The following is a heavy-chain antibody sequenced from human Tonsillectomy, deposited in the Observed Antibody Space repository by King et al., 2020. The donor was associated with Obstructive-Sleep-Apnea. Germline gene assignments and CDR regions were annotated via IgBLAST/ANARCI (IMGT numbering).Heavy chain of an antibody. CDR1: GYTLTELS. J-gene: IGHJ4*02. V-gene: IGHV1-24*01. CDR3: ASPTADTY. Sequence: QGQLVQSGAEVKKPGASVKVSCKVSGYTLTELSIHWVRQAPGKGLEWMGGFDPEDGETFHAQKFQGRITMTEDTSTDTAYMELSSLTSDDPAVYYCASPTADTYWGQGTLVTVSS. CDR2: FDPEDGET.